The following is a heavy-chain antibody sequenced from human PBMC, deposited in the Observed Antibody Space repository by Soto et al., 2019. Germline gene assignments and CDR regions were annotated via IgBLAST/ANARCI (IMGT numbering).Heavy chain of an antibody. J-gene: IGHJ6*02. Sequence: GGSLRLSCAASGFPFSSYCMHWVRQAPGKGLEWVAVIWYDGSNKYYADSVKGRFTISRDNSKNTLYLQMNSLRAEDTAVYYCARDRYSSSWNYGMDVWGQGTTVTVSS. D-gene: IGHD6-13*01. CDR3: ARDRYSSSWNYGMDV. CDR1: GFPFSSYC. CDR2: IWYDGSNK. V-gene: IGHV3-33*01.